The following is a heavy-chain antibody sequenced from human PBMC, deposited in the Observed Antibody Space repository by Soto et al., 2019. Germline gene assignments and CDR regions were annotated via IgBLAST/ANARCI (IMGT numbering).Heavy chain of an antibody. Sequence: GESLKISCKTSGYSFNTFWISWVRQVPGKGLEWMGRIDPGDSNTNYSPSLQGHVTLSVDKSIGTAYLQWSSLKASDTGIYYCARQGGYYYYGMDVWGQGTAVTISS. V-gene: IGHV5-10-1*01. J-gene: IGHJ6*02. CDR1: GYSFNTFW. CDR2: IDPGDSNT. CDR3: ARQGGYYYYGMDV. D-gene: IGHD2-15*01.